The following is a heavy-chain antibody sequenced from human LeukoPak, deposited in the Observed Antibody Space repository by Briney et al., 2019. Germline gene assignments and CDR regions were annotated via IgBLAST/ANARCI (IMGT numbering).Heavy chain of an antibody. CDR1: GFTFDDYA. CDR2: ISWSSGSI. CDR3: AKVIVSDDAFDI. D-gene: IGHD2-2*01. V-gene: IGHV3-9*01. J-gene: IGHJ3*02. Sequence: PGGSLRLSCAASGFTFDDYAMHWVRQAPGKGLEWVSGISWSSGSIGYADSVKGRFTISRDNAKNSLYLQMNSLRAEDTALYYCAKVIVSDDAFDIWGQGTMVTVSS.